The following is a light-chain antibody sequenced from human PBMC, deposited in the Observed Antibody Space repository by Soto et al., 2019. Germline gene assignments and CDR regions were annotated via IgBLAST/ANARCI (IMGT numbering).Light chain of an antibody. CDR3: QQYKLWWT. J-gene: IGKJ1*01. CDR1: QSVNSD. V-gene: IGKV3-15*01. Sequence: VMTQSPATLSVSPGERATLSCRASQSVNSDLAWYQQKPGQAPRLLIYGASTRATGIPARFSGSGSGTEFTLTISSLQSEDFAVYYCQQYKLWWTFGQGTRVEIK. CDR2: GAS.